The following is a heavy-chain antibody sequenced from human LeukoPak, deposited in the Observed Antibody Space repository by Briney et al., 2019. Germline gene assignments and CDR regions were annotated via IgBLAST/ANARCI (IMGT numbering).Heavy chain of an antibody. D-gene: IGHD3-3*01. CDR3: ARYLEWLLQENHFDY. V-gene: IGHV3-30*19. J-gene: IGHJ4*02. CDR1: GFTFSSYG. CDR2: ISYDGSNK. Sequence: GGSLRLSCAASGFTFSSYGMHWVRQAPGKGLEWVAVISYDGSNKYYADSVKGRFTISRDNSKNTLYLQMNSLRAEDTAVYYCARYLEWLLQENHFDYWGQGTLVTVSS.